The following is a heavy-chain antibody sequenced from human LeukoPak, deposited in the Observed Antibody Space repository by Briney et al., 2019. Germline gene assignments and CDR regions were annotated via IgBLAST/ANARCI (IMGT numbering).Heavy chain of an antibody. J-gene: IGHJ4*02. CDR2: MNPNSGNT. Sequence: GASVKVSCKASGYTLTSYDINWVRQATGQGLEWMGWMNPNSGNTGYAQKFQGRVTITRNTSISTAYMELSSLRSEGTAVYYCARETKYYFDYWPEGTLVNASS. CDR3: ARETKYYFDY. V-gene: IGHV1-8*03. CDR1: GYTLTSYD.